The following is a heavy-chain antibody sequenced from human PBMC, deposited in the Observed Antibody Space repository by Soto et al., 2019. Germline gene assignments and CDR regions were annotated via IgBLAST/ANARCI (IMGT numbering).Heavy chain of an antibody. V-gene: IGHV3-23*01. D-gene: IGHD5-18*01. J-gene: IGHJ4*02. CDR2: ISGSGGST. CDR1: GFTLSSYA. CDR3: AKAMSGYSYGYVELFDY. Sequence: PGGSLRLSCAASGFTLSSYAMSWVRQAPGKGLEWVSAISGSGGSTYYADSVKGRFTISRDNSKNTLYLQMNSLRAEDTAVYYCAKAMSGYSYGYVELFDYWGQGTLVTVSS.